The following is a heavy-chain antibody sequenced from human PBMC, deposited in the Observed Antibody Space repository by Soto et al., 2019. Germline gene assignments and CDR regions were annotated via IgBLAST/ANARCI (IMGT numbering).Heavy chain of an antibody. CDR2: ISGSGGST. V-gene: IGHV3-23*01. CDR3: AKDIITMVRGVMAY. CDR1: GFTFSSYA. J-gene: IGHJ4*02. D-gene: IGHD3-10*01. Sequence: GGSLRLSCTASGFTFSSYAMSWVRQAPGKGLERVSAISGSGGSTYHADSVKGRFTISRDNSKNTLYLQMNSLRAEDTAVYYCAKDIITMVRGVMAYWGQGTLVTVSS.